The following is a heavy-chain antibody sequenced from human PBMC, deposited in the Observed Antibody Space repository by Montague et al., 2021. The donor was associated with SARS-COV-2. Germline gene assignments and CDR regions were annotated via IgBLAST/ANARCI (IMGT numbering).Heavy chain of an antibody. CDR3: AHRRGLLLSDAFDI. V-gene: IGHV2-5*02. Sequence: PALMKPTQTLTLTCTFSGFSLSTRGVGVGWIRQPPGKALEWLALIYWDDDKRYSPSLKSRLTITKDTSKNQVVLTMTNMDPVDTATYYCAHRRGLLLSDAFDIWGQGTMVTVSS. CDR1: GFSLSTRGVG. D-gene: IGHD1-26*01. CDR2: IYWDDDK. J-gene: IGHJ3*02.